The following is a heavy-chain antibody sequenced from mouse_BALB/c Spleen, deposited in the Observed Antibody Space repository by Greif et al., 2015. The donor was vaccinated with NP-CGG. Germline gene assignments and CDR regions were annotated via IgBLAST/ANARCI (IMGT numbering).Heavy chain of an antibody. CDR1: GYTFTDYA. J-gene: IGHJ4*01. D-gene: IGHD1-2*01. Sequence: QVHVKQSGAELVRPGVSVKISCKGSGYTFTDYAMHWVKQSHAKSLEWIGVISTYYGDASYNQKFKGKATMTVDKSSSTAYMELARLTSEDSAIYYCARYYYGSPYAMDYWGQGTSVTVSS. CDR3: ARYYYGSPYAMDY. CDR2: ISTYYGDA. V-gene: IGHV1S137*01.